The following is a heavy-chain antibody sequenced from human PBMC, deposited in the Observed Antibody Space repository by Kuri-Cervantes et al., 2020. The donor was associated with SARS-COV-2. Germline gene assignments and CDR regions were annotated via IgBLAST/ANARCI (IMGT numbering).Heavy chain of an antibody. J-gene: IGHJ6*03. D-gene: IGHD3-3*01. Sequence: ASVKVSCKASGPTFINHYIHWVRQAPGQGLEWMGWINPNSGGTNYAQKFQGRVTMTRGTSISTAYMELSRLRSDDTAVYYCAIAYLWSGYYTDYYMDVWGKGTTVTVSS. V-gene: IGHV1-2*02. CDR2: INPNSGGT. CDR1: GPTFINHY. CDR3: AIAYLWSGYYTDYYMDV.